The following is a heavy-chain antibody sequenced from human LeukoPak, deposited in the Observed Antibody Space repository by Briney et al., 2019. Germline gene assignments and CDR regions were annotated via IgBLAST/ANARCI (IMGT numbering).Heavy chain of an antibody. V-gene: IGHV4-4*07. Sequence: SETLSLTCTVSGGSISSYYWSWIRQPAGKRLEWIGRIYTSGSTNYNPSLKSRVTISVDTSKNQFSLKLSSVTAADTAVYYCARERGYCTNGVCYPDAFDIWGQGTMVTVSS. CDR1: GGSISSYY. CDR3: ARERGYCTNGVCYPDAFDI. CDR2: IYTSGST. D-gene: IGHD2-8*01. J-gene: IGHJ3*02.